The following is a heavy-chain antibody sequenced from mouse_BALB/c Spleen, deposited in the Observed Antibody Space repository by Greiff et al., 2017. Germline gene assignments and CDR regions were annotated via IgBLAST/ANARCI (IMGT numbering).Heavy chain of an antibody. CDR2: IDPENGDT. J-gene: IGHJ2*01. CDR3: NAGGQAFDY. V-gene: IGHV14-4*02. Sequence: VQLQQSGAELVRSGASVKLSCTASGFNIKDYYMHWVKQRPEQGLEWIGWIDPENGDTEYAPKFQGKATMTADTSSNTAYLQLSSLTSEDTAVYYCNAGGQAFDYWGQGTTLTVSS. D-gene: IGHD3-2*02. CDR1: GFNIKDYY.